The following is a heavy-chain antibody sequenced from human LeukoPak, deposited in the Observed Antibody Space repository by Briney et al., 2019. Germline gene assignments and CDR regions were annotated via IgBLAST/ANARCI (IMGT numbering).Heavy chain of an antibody. Sequence: WESLSLSCTASGFNVSSNYMNWVRKAPGPGLEWVSVTYSGGSTYYEDYVKGRFTISRDNSKNTKYLQMNSLRAEDTAVYYCARNIVTMGPTDSGFDYWGQGTLVTVSS. CDR2: TYSGGST. CDR3: ARNIVTMGPTDSGFDY. V-gene: IGHV3-66*01. J-gene: IGHJ4*02. CDR1: GFNVSSNY. D-gene: IGHD5-12*01.